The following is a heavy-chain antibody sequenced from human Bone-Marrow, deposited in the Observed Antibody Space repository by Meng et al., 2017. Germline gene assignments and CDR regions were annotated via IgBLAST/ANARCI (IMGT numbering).Heavy chain of an antibody. J-gene: IGHJ4*02. Sequence: GGSLRLSCAASGFTFSNAWMSWVPQAPGKGLEWVGRIKSKTDGGTTDYAAPVKGRFTISRDDSKNTLYLQMNSLKTEDTAVYYCTTTGPRVTMVRRVITDKVWLGPDFDYWGQGTLVTVSS. CDR1: GFTFSNAW. D-gene: IGHD3-10*01. V-gene: IGHV3-15*01. CDR2: IKSKTDGGTT. CDR3: TTTGPRVTMVRRVITDKVWLGPDFDY.